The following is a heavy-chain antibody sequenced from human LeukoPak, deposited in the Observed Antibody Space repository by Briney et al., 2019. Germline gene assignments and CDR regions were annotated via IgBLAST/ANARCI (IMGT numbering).Heavy chain of an antibody. D-gene: IGHD3-9*01. CDR3: ARAPDYDILAGYPENYFDY. J-gene: IGHJ4*02. CDR2: IYYSGST. V-gene: IGHV4-39*07. CDR1: GGSISSSSYY. Sequence: SETLSLTCTVSGGSISSSSYYWGWIRQPPGKGLEWIGSIYYSGSTYYNPSLKSRVTISVDTSKNQFSLKLSSVTAADTAVYYCARAPDYDILAGYPENYFDYWGQGTLVTVSS.